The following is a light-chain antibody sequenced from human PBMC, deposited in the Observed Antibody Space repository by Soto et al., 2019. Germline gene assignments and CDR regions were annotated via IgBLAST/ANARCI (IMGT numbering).Light chain of an antibody. CDR1: QSVSSSY. CDR3: QQYGSSPPYT. J-gene: IGKJ2*01. Sequence: EIVLTQSPGTLSLSPGERATLSCRASQSVSSSYLAWYQQKPGQAPRLLIYGASSRATGIPDRFSGSGSGTAFTLTISSLEPEDFAVSYCQQYGSSPPYTFGQGTKLEIK. CDR2: GAS. V-gene: IGKV3-20*01.